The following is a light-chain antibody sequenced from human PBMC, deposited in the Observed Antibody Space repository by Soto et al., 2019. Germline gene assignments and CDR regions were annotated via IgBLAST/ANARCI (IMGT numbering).Light chain of an antibody. CDR1: PSVSSSY. J-gene: IGKJ4*01. CDR3: QQYGSSALT. V-gene: IGKV3-20*01. CDR2: GAS. Sequence: EIVLTQSPGTLSLSPGERATLSCRASPSVSSSYVAWYQQKPAQAPRLRLYGASSRATGIPDRFSGSWSGTDFTLIISRLEPEDFGVYYCQQYGSSALTCGGGTKVDIK.